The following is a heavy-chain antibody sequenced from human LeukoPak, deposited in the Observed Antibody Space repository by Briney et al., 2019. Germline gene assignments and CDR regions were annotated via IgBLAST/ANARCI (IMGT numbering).Heavy chain of an antibody. Sequence: GRSLRLSCAPSGFTFDDYAMHWVRQAPGKGLEWVSGISWNSGSIGYADSVKGRFTISRDNAKNSLYLQMNSLRAEDMALYYCAKDMSRGGFDYWGQGTLVTVSS. V-gene: IGHV3-9*03. CDR2: ISWNSGSI. CDR3: AKDMSRGGFDY. D-gene: IGHD3-16*01. J-gene: IGHJ4*02. CDR1: GFTFDDYA.